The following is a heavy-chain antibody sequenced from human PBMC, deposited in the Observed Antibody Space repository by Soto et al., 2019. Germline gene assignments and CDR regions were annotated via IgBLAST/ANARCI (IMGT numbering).Heavy chain of an antibody. CDR1: GFIPSSYA. CDR3: AKDAIMVSSSFNYFDF. J-gene: IGHJ4*02. D-gene: IGHD6-13*01. CDR2: ISGSGGAT. V-gene: IGHV3-23*01. Sequence: PGGSLRLSCVVSGFIPSSYAMSWVRQAPGKGLEWVSGISGSGGATSYADSVKGRFTISRDSSKNTLYLQMNSLSAEDTAIYYCAKDAIMVSSSFNYFDFWGQGALVTVSS.